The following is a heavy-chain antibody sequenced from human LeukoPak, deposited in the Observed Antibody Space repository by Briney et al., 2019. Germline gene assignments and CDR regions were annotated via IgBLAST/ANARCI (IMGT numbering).Heavy chain of an antibody. J-gene: IGHJ5*02. CDR3: ARLGYCSSTSCYRSWFDP. Sequence: PSETLSLTCTVSGYSISSGYYWGWIRQPPGKGLEWIGSIYHSGSIYYNPSLKSRVTISVDTSKNQFSLKLSSVTAADTAAYYCARLGYCSSTSCYRSWFDPWGQGTLVTVSS. CDR1: GYSISSGYY. CDR2: IYHSGSI. V-gene: IGHV4-38-2*02. D-gene: IGHD2-2*01.